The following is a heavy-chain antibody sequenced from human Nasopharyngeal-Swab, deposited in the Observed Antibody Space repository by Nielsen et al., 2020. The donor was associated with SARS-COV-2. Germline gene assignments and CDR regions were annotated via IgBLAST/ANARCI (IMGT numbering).Heavy chain of an antibody. CDR1: GGTFSSYA. J-gene: IGHJ4*02. Sequence: SVTVSCKASGGTFSSYAISWVRQAPGQGLEWMGRIIPILGIANYAQKFQGRVTITADKSTSTAYMELSSLRSEDTAVYYCAREGVGATGRSDYWGQGTLVTVSS. CDR2: IIPILGIA. CDR3: AREGVGATGRSDY. D-gene: IGHD1-26*01. V-gene: IGHV1-69*04.